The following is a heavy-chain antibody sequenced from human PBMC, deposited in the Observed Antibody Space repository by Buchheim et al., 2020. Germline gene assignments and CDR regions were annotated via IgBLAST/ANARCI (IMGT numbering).Heavy chain of an antibody. CDR3: ARETSRQYYYYGMDV. Sequence: QVQLQESGPGLVKPSETLSLTCTVSGGSISSYYWSWIRQPPGKGLEWTGYIYYSGSTNYNPSLKSRVTISVDTSKNQFSLKLSSVTAADTAVYYCARETSRQYYYYGMDVWGQGTT. J-gene: IGHJ6*02. D-gene: IGHD2-2*01. V-gene: IGHV4-59*01. CDR1: GGSISSYY. CDR2: IYYSGST.